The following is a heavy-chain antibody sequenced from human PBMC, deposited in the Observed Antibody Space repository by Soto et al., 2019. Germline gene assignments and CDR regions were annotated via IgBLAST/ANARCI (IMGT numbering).Heavy chain of an antibody. CDR2: IIPVVGIA. Sequence: GASVKVSCKASGGTFSRYSFTWVRQAPGHGLEWMGRIIPVVGIASYAQKFQGRVTITADKSTSTAYMELSSLRSEDTAVYYCAREDRDRETGLVPAAIDGMDVWGQGTTVTVSS. CDR1: GGTFSRYS. V-gene: IGHV1-69*04. D-gene: IGHD2-2*01. CDR3: AREDRDRETGLVPAAIDGMDV. J-gene: IGHJ6*02.